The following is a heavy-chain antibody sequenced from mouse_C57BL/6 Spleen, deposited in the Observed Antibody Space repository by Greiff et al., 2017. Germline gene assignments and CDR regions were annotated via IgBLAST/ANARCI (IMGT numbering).Heavy chain of an antibody. J-gene: IGHJ2*01. CDR2: IYPGDGDT. CDR1: GYAFSSYW. CDR3: ARLDYYGSSYSFDY. Sequence: QVQLKESGAELVKPGASVKISCKASGYAFSSYWMNWVKQRPGKGLEWIGQIYPGDGDTNYNGKFKGKATLTADKSSSTAYMQLSSLTSEDSAVYFCARLDYYGSSYSFDYWGQGTTLTVSS. D-gene: IGHD1-1*01. V-gene: IGHV1-80*01.